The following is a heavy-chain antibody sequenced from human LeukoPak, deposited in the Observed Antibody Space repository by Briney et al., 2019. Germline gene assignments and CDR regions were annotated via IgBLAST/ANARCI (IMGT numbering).Heavy chain of an antibody. CDR1: GYSFSDHY. D-gene: IGHD4-17*01. CDR2: INPNSGGT. CDR3: ARGYFGDYVLDT. V-gene: IGHV1-2*02. Sequence: PGASVQISCKAYGYSFSDHYIHWVRQAPGQGLEYLGWINPNSGGTNYAQKFQGRVTLTRDTSIDTAYIRLHSLTSDDTAVYYCARGYFGDYVLDTWGQGALITVSS. J-gene: IGHJ5*02.